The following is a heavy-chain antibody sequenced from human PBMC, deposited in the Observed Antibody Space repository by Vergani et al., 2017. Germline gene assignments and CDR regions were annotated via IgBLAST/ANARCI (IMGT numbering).Heavy chain of an antibody. D-gene: IGHD3-16*02. V-gene: IGHV4-4*03. J-gene: IGHJ3*02. CDR3: ARGASDYVWGTYRPRAFDI. Sequence: GQRQESGPGLVKPPGTLSLTCAVSGGSISSSNWWSWVRQPPGKGLEWIGEIYHSGSTNYNPSLESRVTISVDKSKNQLSLKLSSVTAADTAVYYCARGASDYVWGTYRPRAFDIWGQGTMVTVSS. CDR1: GGSISSSNW. CDR2: IYHSGST.